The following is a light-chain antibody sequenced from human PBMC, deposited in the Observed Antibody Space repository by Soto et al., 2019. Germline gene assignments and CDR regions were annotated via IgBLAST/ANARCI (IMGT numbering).Light chain of an antibody. CDR1: QSVRSN. J-gene: IGKJ1*01. CDR3: QQYNDWPPT. V-gene: IGKV3-15*01. CDR2: DAS. Sequence: EIVLTQSPATLSVSPGERATLSCRASQSVRSNLAWYQQKPGQAPRLLIYDASTRATGIPARFSGSGSGTEFTFTISSLQSEDFAVYYCQQYNDWPPTFGQGTRWIS.